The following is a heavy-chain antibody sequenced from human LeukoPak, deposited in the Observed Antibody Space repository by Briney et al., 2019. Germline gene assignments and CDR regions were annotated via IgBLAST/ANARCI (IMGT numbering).Heavy chain of an antibody. V-gene: IGHV4-39*01. CDR2: IYYSGIT. J-gene: IGHJ6*03. D-gene: IGHD3-3*01. Sequence: SETLSLTCIVSDGSITSMSYHWGWIRQPPGKGLEWIGSIYYSGITYYNPSLKNRVTISVDTSKRQFSLKLSSVTAADTAVYYRARHRRDEFWSGLYYYYMDVWAKGTTVTVSS. CDR3: ARHRRDEFWSGLYYYYMDV. CDR1: DGSITSMSYH.